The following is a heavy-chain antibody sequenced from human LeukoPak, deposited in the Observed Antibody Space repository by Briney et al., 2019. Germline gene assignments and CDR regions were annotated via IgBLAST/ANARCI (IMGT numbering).Heavy chain of an antibody. CDR1: XA. D-gene: IGHD3-16*01. CDR3: AKRMGCADFNCYAELDS. V-gene: IGHV3-23*01. J-gene: IGHJ4*02. CDR2: IISNGGRT. Sequence: XAMXWXRXXXXXXXEXVSXIISNGGRTYYANSVKGRFTVSRDNSKNMLYLRMNTLRAEDTAIYYCAKRMGCADFNCYAELDSWGQGTLVTVSS.